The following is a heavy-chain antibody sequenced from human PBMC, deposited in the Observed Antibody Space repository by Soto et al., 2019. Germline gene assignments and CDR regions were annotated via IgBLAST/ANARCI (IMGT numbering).Heavy chain of an antibody. CDR3: AKSQYSSSWYTVGESQGLFDY. D-gene: IGHD6-13*01. Sequence: PGGSLRLSCAASGFTFSSYAMSWVRQAPGKGLEWVSAISGSGGSTYYADSVKGRFTISRDNSKNTLYLQMNSLRAEDTAVYYCAKSQYSSSWYTVGESQGLFDYWGQGTLVTVSS. V-gene: IGHV3-23*01. CDR2: ISGSGGST. CDR1: GFTFSSYA. J-gene: IGHJ4*02.